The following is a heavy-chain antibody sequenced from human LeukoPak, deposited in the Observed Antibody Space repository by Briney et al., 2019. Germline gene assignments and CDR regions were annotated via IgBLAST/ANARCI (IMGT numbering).Heavy chain of an antibody. CDR1: GGSFSGYY. CDR3: ARRNYGYGYHFGFDP. J-gene: IGHJ5*02. V-gene: IGHV4-34*01. CDR2: INHSGST. Sequence: PSETLSLTCAVYGGSFSGYYWSWIRQPPGKGLEWIGEINHSGSTNYNPSLKSRVTISVDTYKNQFSLKLSSVTAADTAVYYCARRNYGYGYHFGFDPWGQGTLVTVSS. D-gene: IGHD5-18*01.